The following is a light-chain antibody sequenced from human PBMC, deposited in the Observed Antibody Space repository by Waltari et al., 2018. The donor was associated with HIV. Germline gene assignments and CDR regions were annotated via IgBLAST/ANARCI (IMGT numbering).Light chain of an antibody. CDR2: EVS. CDR1: SSDVGAYSF. Sequence: QSALTQPASVSGSPGPSITVSSPGTSSDVGAYSFVSWYQQTQGTAPKLVIYEVSYRPSGISNRFSGSKSGNTASLTISGLQTEDEADYYCSSFTTSNYLLFGGGTKVTVL. V-gene: IGLV2-14*01. J-gene: IGLJ2*01. CDR3: SSFTTSNYLL.